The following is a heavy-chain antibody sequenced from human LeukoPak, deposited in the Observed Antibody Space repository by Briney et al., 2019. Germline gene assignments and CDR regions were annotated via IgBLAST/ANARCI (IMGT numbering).Heavy chain of an antibody. J-gene: IGHJ4*02. CDR1: GYTFTSYG. CDR3: ARDLGYYYDSSGYPPDY. CDR2: ISAYNGNT. Sequence: ASVKVSCKASGYTFTSYGISWVRQAPGQGLEWMGWISAYNGNTNYAQKFQGRVTITADKSTSTAYMELSSLRSEDTAVYYCARDLGYYYDSSGYPPDYWGQGTLVTVSS. V-gene: IGHV1-18*01. D-gene: IGHD3-22*01.